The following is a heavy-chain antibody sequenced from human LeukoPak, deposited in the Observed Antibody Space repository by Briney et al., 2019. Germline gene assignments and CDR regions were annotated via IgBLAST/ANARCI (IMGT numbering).Heavy chain of an antibody. D-gene: IGHD5-18*01. Sequence: QPSETLSLTCAVYGGSFSGYYWSWIRQPPGKGLEWIGVINHSGSTNYNPSLKSRVTISVDTSKNQFSLKLSSVTAADTAVYYCARAPAYDTAMGRYYFDYWGQGTLVTVSS. V-gene: IGHV4-34*01. J-gene: IGHJ4*02. CDR3: ARAPAYDTAMGRYYFDY. CDR1: GGSFSGYY. CDR2: INHSGST.